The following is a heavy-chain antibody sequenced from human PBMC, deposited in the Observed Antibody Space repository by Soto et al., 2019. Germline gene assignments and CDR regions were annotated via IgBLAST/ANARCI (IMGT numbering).Heavy chain of an antibody. V-gene: IGHV5-10-1*01. CDR1: GYIFTSYW. J-gene: IGHJ6*02. D-gene: IGHD1-1*01. CDR2: IDPSDSYT. Sequence: PGESLKISCKGSGYIFTSYWSSWGRQMPGKGLEWMGRIDPSDSYTNYSPSFQGHVTISAYKSISTAYLQWSSLKASDTAMHYCARRSTTGTTNYYYYGMDVWGQGTTVTVSS. CDR3: ARRSTTGTTNYYYYGMDV.